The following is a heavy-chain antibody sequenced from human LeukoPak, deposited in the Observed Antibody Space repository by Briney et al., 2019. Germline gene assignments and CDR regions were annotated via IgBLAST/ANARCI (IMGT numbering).Heavy chain of an antibody. CDR3: ARSPVVPAAIDWFDP. CDR2: IYYSGST. J-gene: IGHJ5*02. Sequence: SETLSLTCTVSGGSISSGGYYWSWIRQHPGKGLEWIGYIYYSGSTYYNPSLKSRVTISVDTSKNQFSLKLSSVTAADTAAYYCARSPVVPAAIDWFDPWGQGTLVTASS. V-gene: IGHV4-31*03. CDR1: GGSISSGGYY. D-gene: IGHD2-2*01.